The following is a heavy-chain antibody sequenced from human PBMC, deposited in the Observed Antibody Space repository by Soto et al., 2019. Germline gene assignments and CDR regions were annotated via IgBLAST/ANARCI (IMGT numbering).Heavy chain of an antibody. V-gene: IGHV3-23*01. D-gene: IGHD2-2*01. CDR3: AKEVEPYQLLKLFDY. Sequence: PGGSLRLSCAASGFTFSSYAMRWARQAPGKGLEWVSAISGSGGSTYYADSVKGRFTISRDNSKNTLYLQMNSLRAEDTAVYYCAKEVEPYQLLKLFDYWGQGTLVTVSS. J-gene: IGHJ4*02. CDR2: ISGSGGST. CDR1: GFTFSSYA.